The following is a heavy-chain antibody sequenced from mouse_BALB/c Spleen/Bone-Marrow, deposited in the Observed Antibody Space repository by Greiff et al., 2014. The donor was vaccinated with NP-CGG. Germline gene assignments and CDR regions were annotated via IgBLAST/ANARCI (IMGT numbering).Heavy chain of an antibody. CDR2: IDPANGNT. CDR1: GFNIKDTF. Sequence: VQLKQSGAELVKPGASVKLSCTGSGFNIKDTFMHWVKQRPEQGLEWIGRIDPANGNTKYDPKFQGKATITADTSSNTAYLHQDSATYDDTADYYGTRGEDYWGQGTTLAVSS. V-gene: IGHV14-3*02. CDR3: TRGEDY. J-gene: IGHJ2*01.